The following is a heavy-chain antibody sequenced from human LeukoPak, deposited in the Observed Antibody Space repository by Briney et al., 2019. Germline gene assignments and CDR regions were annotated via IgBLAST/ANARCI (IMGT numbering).Heavy chain of an antibody. CDR1: GDSIKNYY. CDR3: ARAGYCSSTSCQWVPLV. D-gene: IGHD2-2*03. V-gene: IGHV4-59*01. J-gene: IGHJ6*02. CDR2: IYYSGST. Sequence: PSETLSLTCTVSGDSIKNYYWIWIRQSPGKGLEWIGYIYYSGSTYYNPSLKSRVTMSVDTSKNQFSLKLNSVTAADKAVYYCARAGYCSSTSCQWVPLVWGQGTTVTVSS.